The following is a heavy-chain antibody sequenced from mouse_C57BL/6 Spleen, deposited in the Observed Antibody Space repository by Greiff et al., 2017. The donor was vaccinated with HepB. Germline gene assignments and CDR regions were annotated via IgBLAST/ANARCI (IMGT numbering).Heavy chain of an antibody. Sequence: QVHVKQPGAELVKPGASVKLSCKASGYTFTSYWMQWVKQRPGQGLEWIGEIDPSDSYTNYNQKFKGKATLTVDTSSSTAYMQLSSLTSEDSAVYYCASYSKFLYYAMDYWGQGTSVTVSS. CDR3: ASYSKFLYYAMDY. J-gene: IGHJ4*01. D-gene: IGHD2-5*01. V-gene: IGHV1-50*01. CDR1: GYTFTSYW. CDR2: IDPSDSYT.